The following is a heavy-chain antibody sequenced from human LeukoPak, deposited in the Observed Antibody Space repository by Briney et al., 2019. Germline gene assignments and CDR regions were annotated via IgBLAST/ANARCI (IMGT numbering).Heavy chain of an antibody. J-gene: IGHJ6*02. D-gene: IGHD3/OR15-3a*01. CDR3: ARELWTGEDDYYYYYGMDV. V-gene: IGHV4-39*07. Sequence: SETLSLTCTVSGGSISSSSYYWGWIRQPPGKGLEWMGCIYYSGSTYYNPSLKSRVTISVDTSKNQFSLKLSSVTAADTAVYYCARELWTGEDDYYYYYGMDVWGQGTTVTVSS. CDR2: IYYSGST. CDR1: GGSISSSSYY.